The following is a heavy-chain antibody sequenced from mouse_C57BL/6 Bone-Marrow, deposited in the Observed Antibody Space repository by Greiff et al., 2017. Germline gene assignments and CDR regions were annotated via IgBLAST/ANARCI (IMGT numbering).Heavy chain of an antibody. J-gene: IGHJ2*01. CDR3: ARGGYYYFDY. CDR1: GYTFTSYW. V-gene: IGHV1-50*01. CDR2: IDPSDSYT. D-gene: IGHD2-3*01. Sequence: VQLKQPGAELVKPGASVKLSCKASGYTFTSYWMQWVKQRPGQGLEWIGEIDPSDSYTNYNQKFKGKATLTVDTSSSTAYMQLSSLTSEDSAVYYCARGGYYYFDYWGQGTTLTVSS.